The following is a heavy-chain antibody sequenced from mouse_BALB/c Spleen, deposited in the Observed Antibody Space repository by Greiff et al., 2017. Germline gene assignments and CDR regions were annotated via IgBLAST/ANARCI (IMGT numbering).Heavy chain of an antibody. Sequence: VQGVESGPGLVAPSQSLSITCTVSGFSLTGYGVNWVRQPPGKGLEWLGMIWGDGSTDYNSALKSRLSISKDNSKSQVFLKMNSLQTDDTARYYCAREYGNRGFAYWGQGTLVTVSA. V-gene: IGHV2-6-7*01. J-gene: IGHJ3*01. CDR1: GFSLTGYG. CDR2: IWGDGST. CDR3: AREYGNRGFAY. D-gene: IGHD2-10*02.